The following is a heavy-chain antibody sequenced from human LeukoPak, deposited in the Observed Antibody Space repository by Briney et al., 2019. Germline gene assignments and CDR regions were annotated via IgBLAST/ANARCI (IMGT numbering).Heavy chain of an antibody. J-gene: IGHJ6*02. CDR3: ARITHPTLLRFLEWSGTEYYYYGMDV. V-gene: IGHV1-18*01. CDR1: GYTFTSYG. Sequence: GASVKVSCKASGYTFTSYGISWVRQAPGQGLEWMGWISAYNGNTNCAQKLQGRVTMTTDTSTSTAYMELRSLRSDDTAVYYCARITHPTLLRFLEWSGTEYYYYGMDVWGQGTTVTVSS. D-gene: IGHD3-3*01. CDR2: ISAYNGNT.